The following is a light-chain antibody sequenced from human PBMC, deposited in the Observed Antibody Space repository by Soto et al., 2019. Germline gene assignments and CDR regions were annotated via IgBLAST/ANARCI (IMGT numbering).Light chain of an antibody. CDR3: QQYSSSPRT. CDR2: DAS. V-gene: IGKV3-20*01. J-gene: IGKJ5*01. CDR1: QTISSGF. Sequence: EIVLTQSPGILYLSPGDRATLSCRASQTISSGFLAWYQQKVGQAPRLLIYDASNRATGVPDRFSGSGSGTDFSLTISRLEPEDFAVYHCQQYSSSPRTFGQGTRLDIK.